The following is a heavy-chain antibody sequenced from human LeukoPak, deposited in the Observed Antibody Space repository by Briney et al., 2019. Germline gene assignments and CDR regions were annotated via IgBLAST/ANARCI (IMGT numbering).Heavy chain of an antibody. J-gene: IGHJ4*02. V-gene: IGHV6-1*01. D-gene: IGHD3-3*01. CDR1: GDSVSSNGAS. CDR2: TYYRSQQWHS. Sequence: SQTLSLTCAISGDSVSSNGASWNWIRQSPSRGLEWLGRTYYRSQQWHSDYAPSVKGRITLHPDTSKNQFSLQLNSMTPEDTAVYYCGRETDFGVVTNWGQGTLVTVSS. CDR3: GRETDFGVVTN.